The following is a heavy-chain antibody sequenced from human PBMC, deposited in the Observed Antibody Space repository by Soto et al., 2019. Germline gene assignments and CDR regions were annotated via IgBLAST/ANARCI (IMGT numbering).Heavy chain of an antibody. J-gene: IGHJ4*02. CDR3: ARPTYGDYGEFDY. D-gene: IGHD4-17*01. V-gene: IGHV3-33*08. CDR1: GFTFSNYA. Sequence: GGSLRHSCASSGFTFSNYAMSWVRQAPGKGLEWVAVIWADGSNKYYADSVKGRFTISRDNYKTTLYLQMNSLRAEDTAVYYCARPTYGDYGEFDYWGQGTLVTVSS. CDR2: IWADGSNK.